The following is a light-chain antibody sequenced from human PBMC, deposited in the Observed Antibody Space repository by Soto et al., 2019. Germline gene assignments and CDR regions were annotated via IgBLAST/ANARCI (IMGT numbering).Light chain of an antibody. J-gene: IGLJ2*01. V-gene: IGLV2-14*03. CDR1: VSEVAGYTY. Sequence: QSVLTQPASVSGSPGQSITISCTGAVSEVAGYTYDSWYQQHPGKGPKVIIYDVSNRPSGVSNRFSGSKSGTTASLTISGLQAEDEADYYCSSFTSILGLFGGGTKLTVL. CDR3: SSFTSILGL. CDR2: DVS.